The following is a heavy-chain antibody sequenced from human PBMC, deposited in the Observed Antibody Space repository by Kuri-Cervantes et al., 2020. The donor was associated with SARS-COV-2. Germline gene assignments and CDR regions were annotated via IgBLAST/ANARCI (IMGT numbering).Heavy chain of an antibody. CDR1: GFTFSSYW. D-gene: IGHD3-10*01. Sequence: GESLKISCAASGFTFSSYWMHWVRQAPGKGLVWVSRINSDGSSTSYADSVKGRFTISRDNAKNTLYLQMNSLRAEDTAVYYCARIYGSDFDYWGQGTLVTVSS. J-gene: IGHJ4*02. CDR3: ARIYGSDFDY. V-gene: IGHV3-74*01. CDR2: INSDGSST.